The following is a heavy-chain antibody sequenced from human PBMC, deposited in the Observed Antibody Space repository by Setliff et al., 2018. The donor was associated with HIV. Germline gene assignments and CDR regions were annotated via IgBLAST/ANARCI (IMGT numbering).Heavy chain of an antibody. D-gene: IGHD6-13*01. CDR2: VDPKNGKT. V-gene: IGHV1-69-2*01. Sequence: ASVKVSCKASGYTFTDYYMHWVQQAPGKGLEWMGRVDPKNGKTLYAENLRGRITITADTSTDTAYMELSRLRSDDTAVYYCARVFYSSSWYNGWFDPWGQGTLVTVSS. CDR1: GYTFTDYY. CDR3: ARVFYSSSWYNGWFDP. J-gene: IGHJ5*02.